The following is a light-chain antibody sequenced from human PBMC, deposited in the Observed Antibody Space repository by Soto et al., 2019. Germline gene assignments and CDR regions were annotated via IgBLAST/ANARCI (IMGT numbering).Light chain of an antibody. V-gene: IGKV3-11*01. CDR1: QSVSTY. CDR2: DTT. CDR3: HQRNT. Sequence: VLTQSPVTLSLSPGDRATLSCRASQSVSTYLAWYRQVPGQPPRLLIYDTTNRAAGIPPRFSGSRSGTDFTLTISSVEPEDFALYYCHQRNTFGQGTRLVIK. J-gene: IGKJ5*01.